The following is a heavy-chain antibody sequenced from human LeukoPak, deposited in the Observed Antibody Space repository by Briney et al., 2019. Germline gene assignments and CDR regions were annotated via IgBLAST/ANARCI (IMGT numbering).Heavy chain of an antibody. CDR2: INPNSGGT. J-gene: IGHJ4*02. Sequence: GASVKVSCKASGYTFTGYYMHWVRQAPGQGLEWMGWINPNSGGTNYAQKFQGRVTITRDTSASTAYMELSSLRSEDTAVYYCARGRCVGSTNCYYFDYWGQGTLVTVSS. D-gene: IGHD2-2*01. CDR1: GYTFTGYY. V-gene: IGHV1-2*02. CDR3: ARGRCVGSTNCYYFDY.